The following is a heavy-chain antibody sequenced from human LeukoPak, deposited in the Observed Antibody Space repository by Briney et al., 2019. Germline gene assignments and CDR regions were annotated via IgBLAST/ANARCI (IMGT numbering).Heavy chain of an antibody. CDR1: GYSFTSYW. CDR3: ARQRTAAAGHYYYYGMDV. J-gene: IGHJ6*02. CDR2: IYPGDSDT. V-gene: IGHV5-51*01. D-gene: IGHD6-13*01. Sequence: GESLKISCKGSGYSFTSYWIGWVRQMPGKGLEWMGIIYPGDSDTRYSPPFQGQVTISADKSISTAYLQWSSLKASDTAMYYCARQRTAAAGHYYYYGMDVWGQGTTVTVSS.